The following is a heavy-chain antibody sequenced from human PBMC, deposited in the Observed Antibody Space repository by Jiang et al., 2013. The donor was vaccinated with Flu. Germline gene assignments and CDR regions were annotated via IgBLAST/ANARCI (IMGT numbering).Heavy chain of an antibody. CDR3: ARDTRGFYGMDV. CDR1: GGSISSGVYY. J-gene: IGHJ6*02. D-gene: IGHD2-15*01. V-gene: IGHV4-31*03. Sequence: SGSGLVKPSQTLSLTCTVSGGSISSGVYYWSWIRQRPGKGLEWIGYIYYSGSTYYNPSLESRVTISVDTSKNQFSLKLSSVTAADTAVYYCARDTRGFYGMDVWGQGTTVTVSS. CDR2: IYYSGST.